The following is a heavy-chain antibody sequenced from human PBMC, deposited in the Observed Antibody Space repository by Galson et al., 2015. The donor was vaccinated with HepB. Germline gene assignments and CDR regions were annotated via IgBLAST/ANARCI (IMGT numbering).Heavy chain of an antibody. J-gene: IGHJ6*03. V-gene: IGHV5-51*01. CDR3: ARHWHYGGHGGDYHYMDV. Sequence: SGAEVKMSGESLKISCKGSGYTFNFYWIGWVRQMPGKGLEWMAMIYPGDPDTRYSPSFQGQVTMSADTSINTAYLQWSALKASDTGMYYCARHWHYGGHGGDYHYMDVGGEGTTVTVS. D-gene: IGHD4-23*01. CDR2: IYPGDPDT. CDR1: GYTFNFYW.